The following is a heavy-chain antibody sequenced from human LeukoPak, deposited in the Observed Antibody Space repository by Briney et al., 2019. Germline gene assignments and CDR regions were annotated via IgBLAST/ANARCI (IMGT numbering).Heavy chain of an antibody. CDR2: ISYDGSNK. J-gene: IGHJ3*02. Sequence: PGGSLRLSCAASGFTFSSYGMHWVRQAPGKGLEWVAAISYDGSNKYYADSVKGRFTISRDNSKNTLYLQMNSLRAEDTAVYYCAKISVQSIAARRAFDIWGQGTMVTVSS. CDR1: GFTFSSYG. D-gene: IGHD6-6*01. CDR3: AKISVQSIAARRAFDI. V-gene: IGHV3-30*18.